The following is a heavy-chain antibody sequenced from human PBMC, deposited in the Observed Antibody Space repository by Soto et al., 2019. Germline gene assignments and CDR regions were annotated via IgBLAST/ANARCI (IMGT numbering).Heavy chain of an antibody. CDR2: IYPGDSDT. CDR1: GYSFTSYW. J-gene: IGHJ6*02. D-gene: IGHD2-2*01. Sequence: GESLKISCKGSGYSFTSYWIGWVRQLPGKGLEWMGIIYPGDSDTRYSPSFQGQVTISADKSISTAYLQWSSLKASDTAMYYCARVRRVSGYCSSTSCPRGYYYGMDVWGQGTTVTVS. V-gene: IGHV5-51*01. CDR3: ARVRRVSGYCSSTSCPRGYYYGMDV.